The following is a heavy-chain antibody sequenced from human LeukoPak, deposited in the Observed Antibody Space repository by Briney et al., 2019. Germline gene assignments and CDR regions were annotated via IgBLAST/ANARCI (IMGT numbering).Heavy chain of an antibody. CDR3: ARDGVRGIITSDY. J-gene: IGHJ4*02. CDR2: TIPILDVT. CDR1: GATFSKYA. D-gene: IGHD3-10*01. Sequence: GASVKVSCKASGATFSKYAISWVRQAPGQGLEWMGRTIPILDVTSYAQKFQGRVTITADESTNTVYMELSSLRSEDTAVYYCARDGVRGIITSDYWGPGTLVTVSS. V-gene: IGHV1-69*04.